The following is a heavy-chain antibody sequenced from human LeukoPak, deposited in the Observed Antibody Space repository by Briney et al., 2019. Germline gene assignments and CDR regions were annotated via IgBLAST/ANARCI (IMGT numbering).Heavy chain of an antibody. J-gene: IGHJ4*02. CDR2: ISGSGDST. V-gene: IGHV3-23*01. CDR1: GFTFSSFV. D-gene: IGHD4/OR15-4a*01. Sequence: GGSLRLSCAASGFTFSSFVMSWVRQAPGKGLEWVSGISGSGDSTYYADSMRGRITISRDNAKNTLYLQMNSLRAEDTAVYYCANLGANYYFDYWAQGALVTVSS. CDR3: ANLGANYYFDY.